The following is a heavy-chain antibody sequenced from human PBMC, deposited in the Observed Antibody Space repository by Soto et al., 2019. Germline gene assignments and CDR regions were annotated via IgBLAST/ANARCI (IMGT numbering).Heavy chain of an antibody. J-gene: IGHJ5*02. V-gene: IGHV3-48*01. CDR1: GFTFSSYS. CDR3: ARAKIEYSSSLWFDP. Sequence: EVQLVESGGGLVQPGGSLRLSCAASGFTFSSYSMNWVRQAPGKGLEWVSYISSSSSTIYYADSVKGRFTISRDNAKNSLYLQMTSLRAEDTAVYYCARAKIEYSSSLWFDPWGQGTLVTVSS. D-gene: IGHD6-6*01. CDR2: ISSSSSTI.